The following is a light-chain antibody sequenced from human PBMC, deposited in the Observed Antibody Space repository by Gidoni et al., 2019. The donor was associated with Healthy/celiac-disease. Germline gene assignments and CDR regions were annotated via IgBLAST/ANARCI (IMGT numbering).Light chain of an antibody. CDR1: QSLLHSNGYNY. V-gene: IGKV2-28*01. CDR3: MQALQTPRT. Sequence: IVMTQSPLCLPVTPGEPASISCRSSQSLLHSNGYNYLDWYLQKPGQSPKLLIYLGSNRASGVPDRFSGSGSGTDFTLKISRVEAEDVGVYYCMQALQTPRTFGQGTKVEIK. J-gene: IGKJ1*01. CDR2: LGS.